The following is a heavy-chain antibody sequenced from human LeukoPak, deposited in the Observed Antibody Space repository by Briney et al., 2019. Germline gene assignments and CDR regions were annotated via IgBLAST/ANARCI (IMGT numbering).Heavy chain of an antibody. J-gene: IGHJ3*02. V-gene: IGHV1-2*02. Sequence: ASVKVSCKASGYTYTGYYMHWVRQAPGQGRAWMGWINPNSGGTNYAQKFQGRVTMTRDTSISSAYMELSRLRSDDTAVYYCARGPAVVNYAFDIWGQGTMVTVSS. CDR1: GYTYTGYY. CDR2: INPNSGGT. CDR3: ARGPAVVNYAFDI. D-gene: IGHD4-23*01.